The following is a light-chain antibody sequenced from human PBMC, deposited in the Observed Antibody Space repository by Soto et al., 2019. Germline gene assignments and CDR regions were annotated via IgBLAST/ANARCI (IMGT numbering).Light chain of an antibody. Sequence: DVVMTQSPLSLPVTLGQPASISCRSSQSLVHSDGNTYLNWFHQRPGQSPRRLIYKVSNRDSGVPDRFSGSGSDTDFTLKICGVEAEDVGVYYCMQGTPWPPYTFGQGTKLEIK. CDR2: KVS. J-gene: IGKJ2*01. V-gene: IGKV2-30*02. CDR3: MQGTPWPPYT. CDR1: QSLVHSDGNTY.